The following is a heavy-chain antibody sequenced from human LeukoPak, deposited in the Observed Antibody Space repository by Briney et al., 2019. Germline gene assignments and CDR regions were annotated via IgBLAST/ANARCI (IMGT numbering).Heavy chain of an antibody. CDR3: AKDIAAAGTGHYYYYGMDV. J-gene: IGHJ6*02. D-gene: IGHD6-13*01. CDR1: GFTFDDYA. CDR2: ISWNSGSI. Sequence: GGSLRLSCAASGFTFDDYAMHWVRQAPGKGLEWVSGISWNSGSIGYADSVKGRFTISRDNAKNSLYLQMNSPRAEDTALYYCAKDIAAAGTGHYYYYGMDVWGQGTTVTVSS. V-gene: IGHV3-9*01.